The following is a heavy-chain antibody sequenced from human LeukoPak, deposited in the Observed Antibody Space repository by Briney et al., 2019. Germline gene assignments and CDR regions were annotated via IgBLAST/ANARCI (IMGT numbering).Heavy chain of an antibody. CDR3: ACRIAAAGTAEYFQH. CDR1: GGSISSSSYY. Sequence: SETLSLTCTVSGGSISSSSYYWGWIRQPSGKGLEWIGSIYYSGSTYYNPSLKSRVTISVDTSKNQFSLKLSSVTAADTAVYYCACRIAAAGTAEYFQHWGQGTLVTVSS. V-gene: IGHV4-39*07. CDR2: IYYSGST. D-gene: IGHD6-13*01. J-gene: IGHJ1*01.